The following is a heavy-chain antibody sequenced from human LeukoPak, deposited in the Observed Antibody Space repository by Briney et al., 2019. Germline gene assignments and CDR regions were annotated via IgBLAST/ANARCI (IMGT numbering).Heavy chain of an antibody. J-gene: IGHJ4*02. D-gene: IGHD3-3*01. CDR1: GFTFDDYA. Sequence: RPGGSLRLSCAASGFTFDDYAMHWVRQAPGKGLEWVSLISWDGGSTYYADSVKGRFTISRDNSKNSLYLQMNSLRAEDTASYYCAKDMTAPYYDFWSGIDYWGQGTLVTVSS. CDR3: AKDMTAPYYDFWSGIDY. V-gene: IGHV3-43D*03. CDR2: ISWDGGST.